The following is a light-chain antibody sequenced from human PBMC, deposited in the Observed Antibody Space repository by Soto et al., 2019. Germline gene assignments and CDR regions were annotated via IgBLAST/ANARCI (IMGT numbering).Light chain of an antibody. J-gene: IGLJ1*01. V-gene: IGLV2-11*01. Sequence: QSALPQPRSVSVSPGQSVTISCTGTSSDVGGYNYVSWYQQHPGKAPKLMIYDVSKRPSGVPDRFSGSKSGNTASLTISGLQAEDEADYYCCSYAGSYVFGTGTKVTVL. CDR1: SSDVGGYNY. CDR3: CSYAGSYV. CDR2: DVS.